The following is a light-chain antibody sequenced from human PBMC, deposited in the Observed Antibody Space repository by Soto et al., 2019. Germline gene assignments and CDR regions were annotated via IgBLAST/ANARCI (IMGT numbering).Light chain of an antibody. CDR2: SNN. V-gene: IGLV1-44*01. Sequence: QPVLTQPPSASGTPGQRVTISCSGSSSNIGSNTVNWYQQLPGTAPKLLIYSNNQRPSGVPDRFSGSKSGTSASLAISGLQAEDAADYACASWDDSLNGPHVVFGGGTKLTVL. CDR1: SSNIGSNT. CDR3: ASWDDSLNGPHVV. J-gene: IGLJ2*01.